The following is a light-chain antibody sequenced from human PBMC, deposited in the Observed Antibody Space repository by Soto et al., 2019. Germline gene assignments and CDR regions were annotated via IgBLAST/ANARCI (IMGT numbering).Light chain of an antibody. Sequence: QSVLTQPPSVSGAPGQRVTISCTASSSNIGAGYDVHWYQLLPGTAPKLLIYGNTNRPSGVPDRLSGSKSGTSASLAITGLQAEDEADYYCQSYDSSPSAWVFGGGTQLTVL. CDR3: QSYDSSPSAWV. V-gene: IGLV1-40*01. J-gene: IGLJ3*02. CDR2: GNT. CDR1: SSNIGAGYD.